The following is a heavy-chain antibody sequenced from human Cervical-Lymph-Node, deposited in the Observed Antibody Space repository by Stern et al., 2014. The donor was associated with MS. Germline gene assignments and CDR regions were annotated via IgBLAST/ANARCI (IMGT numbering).Heavy chain of an antibody. CDR3: ARPHSPGWSYYFDF. CDR2: IFPGASDP. Sequence: VQLVESGAEVRKPGQSPTISCNISAYTFTDYWIAWVLQMHGKGLEWMGAIFPGASDPRYRQSLQGNVTISVDTSINTAYLQWSDLRASDTAMYYCARPHSPGWSYYFDFWGQGTLVAVSS. J-gene: IGHJ4*02. CDR1: AYTFTDYW. V-gene: IGHV5-51*01. D-gene: IGHD6-19*01.